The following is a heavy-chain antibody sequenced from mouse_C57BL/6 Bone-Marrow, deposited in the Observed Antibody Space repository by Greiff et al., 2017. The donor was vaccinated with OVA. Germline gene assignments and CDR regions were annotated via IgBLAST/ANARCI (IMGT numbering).Heavy chain of an antibody. CDR1: GFTFSNYW. J-gene: IGHJ4*01. V-gene: IGHV6-3*01. D-gene: IGHD2-2*01. CDR2: IRLKSDNYAT. CDR3: TGEGLRHEDY. Sequence: DVQLVESGGGLVQPGGSMKLSCVASGFTFSNYWMNWVRQSPEKGLEWVAQIRLKSDNYATQYAESVKGRFTISRDDSKSSVYLQMNNLRAEDTGIYYCTGEGLRHEDYWGQGTSVTVSS.